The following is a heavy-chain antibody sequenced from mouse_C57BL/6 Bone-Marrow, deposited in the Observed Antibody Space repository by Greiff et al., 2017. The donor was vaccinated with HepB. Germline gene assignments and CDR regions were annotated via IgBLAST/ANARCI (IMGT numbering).Heavy chain of an antibody. J-gene: IGHJ4*01. CDR1: GYTFTSYG. V-gene: IGHV1-81*01. CDR2: IYPRSGNT. D-gene: IGHD2-1*01. Sequence: QVQLQQSGAELARPGASVKLSCKASGYTFTSYGISWVKQRTGQGLEWIGEIYPRSGNTYYNEKFKGKATLTADKSSSTAYMELRSLTSEESAVYFCVGNYSFYAMDYWGQGTSVTVSS. CDR3: VGNYSFYAMDY.